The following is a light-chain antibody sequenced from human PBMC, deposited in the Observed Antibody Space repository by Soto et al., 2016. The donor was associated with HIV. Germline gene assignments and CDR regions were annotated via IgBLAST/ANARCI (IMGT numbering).Light chain of an antibody. CDR3: QQYNSYSRT. CDR2: AAS. CDR1: QSTSSY. Sequence: DIQMTQSPSSLSASVGDIVTITCRASQSTSSYLNWYQQKPGKAPKLLIYAASSLQSGDPSRFSGSGSGTDFTLTISSLQPDDFATYYCQQYNSYSRTFGQGTKVEIK. J-gene: IGKJ1*01. V-gene: IGKV1-39*01.